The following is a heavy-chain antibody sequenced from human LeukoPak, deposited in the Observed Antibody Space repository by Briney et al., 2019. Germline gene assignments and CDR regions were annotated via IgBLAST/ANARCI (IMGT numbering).Heavy chain of an antibody. V-gene: IGHV1-18*01. CDR1: GYTFTSYG. J-gene: IGHJ4*02. D-gene: IGHD2-2*01. CDR2: ISAYNGNT. CDR3: ARDMGTGYCSSTSCYVY. Sequence: GASVKVSCKASGYTFTSYGISWVRQAPGQGLEWMGWISAYNGNTNYAQKLQGRVTMTTDTSTSTAYMELRSLRSDDTAVYYCARDMGTGYCSSTSCYVYWGQGNLVTVSS.